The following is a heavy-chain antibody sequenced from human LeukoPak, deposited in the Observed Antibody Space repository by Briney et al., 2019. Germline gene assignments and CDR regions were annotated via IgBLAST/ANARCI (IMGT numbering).Heavy chain of an antibody. D-gene: IGHD3-10*01. Sequence: GESLKISCKGSGYSFSNDWIGWVRQMPGKGLEWMGIIYPGDSDTRYRPSFQGQVTISADKSISTAYLQWSSLKASDTAMYYCARRATMVRYFYGDFDYWGQGTLVTVSS. CDR2: IYPGDSDT. CDR1: GYSFSNDW. CDR3: ARRATMVRYFYGDFDY. J-gene: IGHJ4*02. V-gene: IGHV5-51*01.